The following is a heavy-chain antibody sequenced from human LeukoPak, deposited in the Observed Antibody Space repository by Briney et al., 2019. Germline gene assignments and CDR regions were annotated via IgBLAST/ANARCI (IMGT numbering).Heavy chain of an antibody. CDR3: ASGDRHSNSWYFNFNY. CDR1: GFTFSRYA. CDR2: ISYDGTNK. J-gene: IGHJ4*02. V-gene: IGHV3-30-3*01. Sequence: PGGSLRLSCAASGFTFSRYAMHWVRQAPGKGLEWVAVISYDGTNKYYADSVKGRFTISRDNSKNTLYLQVNSLRAEDTAVYYCASGDRHSNSWYFNFNYWGQGTLVTVSS. D-gene: IGHD6-13*01.